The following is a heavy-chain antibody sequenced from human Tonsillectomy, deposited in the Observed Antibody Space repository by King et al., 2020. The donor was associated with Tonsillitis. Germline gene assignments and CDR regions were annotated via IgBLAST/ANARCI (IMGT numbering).Heavy chain of an antibody. Sequence: VQLQESGPGLVKPSETLSLTCTVSGGSISSYYWSWIRQPPGKGLEWIGYIYYSGSTYYNPSLKSRVTISVDTSKNQFSLKLSSVTAADTAVYYCARAFGGDSSDYYPPSFDYWGQGTLVTVSS. D-gene: IGHD3-22*01. V-gene: IGHV4-59*01. CDR1: GGSISSYY. CDR3: ARAFGGDSSDYYPPSFDY. CDR2: IYYSGST. J-gene: IGHJ4*02.